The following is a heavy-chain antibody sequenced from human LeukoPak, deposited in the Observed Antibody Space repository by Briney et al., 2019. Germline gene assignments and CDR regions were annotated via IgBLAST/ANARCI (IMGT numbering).Heavy chain of an antibody. CDR1: GFTFSNYW. CDR3: AKAPYYYDSSGYYYFDY. Sequence: GGSLRLSCVVSGFTFSNYWMDWVRQAPGKGLEWVAFIKQDGSETAYADSVKGRFTISRDSSKNTLYLQMSSLRAEDTAVYYCAKAPYYYDSSGYYYFDYWGQGTLVTVSS. CDR2: IKQDGSET. D-gene: IGHD3-22*01. V-gene: IGHV3-7*01. J-gene: IGHJ4*02.